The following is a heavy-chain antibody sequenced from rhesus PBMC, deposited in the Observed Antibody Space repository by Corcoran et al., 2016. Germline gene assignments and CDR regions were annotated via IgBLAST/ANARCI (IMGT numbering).Heavy chain of an antibody. CDR2: IYGTSMNT. CDR1: GGSISESYR. V-gene: IGHV4S10*01. CDR3: ARELVWSRRWPRELPTAAYDSGWRRGAYDSGWSYFDN. J-gene: IGHJ4*01. Sequence: QVQLQESGPGVVKPSETLSLSCDVSGGSISESYRWTWIRQSPGMGLEWIGYIYGTSMNTNYNPSLKRRVTISKDTTKNLFSVIRRSVTAAVAALYYCARELVWSRRWPRELPTAAYDSGWRRGAYDSGWSYFDNWGQGVLVTVSS. D-gene: IGHD2-33*01.